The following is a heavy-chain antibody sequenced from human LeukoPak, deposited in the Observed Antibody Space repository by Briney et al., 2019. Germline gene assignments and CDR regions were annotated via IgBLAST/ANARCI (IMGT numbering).Heavy chain of an antibody. CDR2: ISGSGGIT. J-gene: IGHJ4*02. Sequence: PGGSLRLSCAASGFTFSSYAMSWVRQAPGKGLEWVSSISGSGGITYYTDSVKGRFTISRDNSKNTLYLQMNSLRAEDTAVYYCARAFTSTGYYYVEYWGQGTLVAVSS. V-gene: IGHV3-23*01. CDR1: GFTFSSYA. D-gene: IGHD3-22*01. CDR3: ARAFTSTGYYYVEY.